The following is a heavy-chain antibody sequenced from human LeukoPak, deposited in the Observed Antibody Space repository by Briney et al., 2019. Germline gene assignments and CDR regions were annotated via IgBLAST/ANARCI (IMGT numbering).Heavy chain of an antibody. V-gene: IGHV3-23*01. CDR2: ISGSGGST. Sequence: GGSLRLSCAASGFTFSSYAMSWVRQAPGKGLEWVSAISGSGGSTYYADSVKGRFTISRDNSKNTLYLQMNSLRAEDTAVYYCARTDCSSTSCYTPAEYFQHWGQGTLVTVSS. CDR3: ARTDCSSTSCYTPAEYFQH. J-gene: IGHJ1*01. D-gene: IGHD2-2*02. CDR1: GFTFSSYA.